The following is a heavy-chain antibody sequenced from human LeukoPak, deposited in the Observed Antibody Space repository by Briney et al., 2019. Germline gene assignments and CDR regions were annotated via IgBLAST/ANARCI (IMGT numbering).Heavy chain of an antibody. D-gene: IGHD2-2*01. CDR1: GGSISSYY. V-gene: IGHV4-59*01. J-gene: IGHJ3*02. CDR2: IYYSGST. Sequence: SETLSLTCTVSGGSISSYYWSWIRQPPGKGLEWIGYIYYSGSTNYNPSLKSRVTISVDTSKNQFSLKLSSVTAADTAVYYCARASDIVVVXGAFXIW. CDR3: ARASDIVVVXGAFXI.